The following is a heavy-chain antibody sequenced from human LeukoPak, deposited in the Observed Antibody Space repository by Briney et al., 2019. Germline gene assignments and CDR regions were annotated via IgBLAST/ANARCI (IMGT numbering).Heavy chain of an antibody. CDR3: ARHRQRGMATNNFDY. V-gene: IGHV4-4*07. CDR2: IYTSGST. J-gene: IGHJ4*02. CDR1: GGSISSYY. D-gene: IGHD5-24*01. Sequence: SETLSLTCTVSGGSISSYYWSWIRQPAGKGLEWIGRIYTSGSTNYNPSLKSRVTISVDTSKNQFSLKLSSVTAADTAVYYCARHRQRGMATNNFDYWGQGTLVTVSS.